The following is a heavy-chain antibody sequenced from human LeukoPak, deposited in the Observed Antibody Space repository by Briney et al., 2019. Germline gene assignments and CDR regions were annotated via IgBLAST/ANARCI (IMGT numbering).Heavy chain of an antibody. CDR1: GFTFSSYA. J-gene: IGHJ6*04. CDR2: ISYDGSNK. CDR3: ATGSASIV. Sequence: GGSLRLSCAASGFTFSSYAMHWVRQAPGKGLEWVAVISYDGSNKYYADSVKGRFTISRDNSKNTLYLQMNSLRAEDTAVYYCATGSASIVWGKGTTVTISS. D-gene: IGHD3-10*01. V-gene: IGHV3-30*14.